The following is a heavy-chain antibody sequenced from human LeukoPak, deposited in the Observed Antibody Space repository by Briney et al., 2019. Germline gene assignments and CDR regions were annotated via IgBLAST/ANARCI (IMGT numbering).Heavy chain of an antibody. CDR1: GYTFTSYY. Sequence: ASVKVSCTASGYTFTSYYMHWVRQAPGQGLEWMGITNPSGGSTSYAQKFQGRVTMTRDMSTSTVYMELSSLRSEDTAVYYCARDTTTVTTYYYYMDVWGKGTTVTVSS. J-gene: IGHJ6*03. V-gene: IGHV1-46*01. CDR2: TNPSGGST. D-gene: IGHD4-11*01. CDR3: ARDTTTVTTYYYYMDV.